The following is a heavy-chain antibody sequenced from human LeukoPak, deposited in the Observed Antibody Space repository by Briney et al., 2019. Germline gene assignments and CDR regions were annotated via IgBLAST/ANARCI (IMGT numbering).Heavy chain of an antibody. CDR3: TRGNGQMGYYFDY. V-gene: IGHV3-53*01. CDR1: GFSVGYNY. D-gene: IGHD1-1*01. J-gene: IGHJ4*02. CDR2: IYSGGSGGRI. Sequence: GGSLRLSCAASGFSVGYNYVSWVRQAPGKGLEWASVIYSGGSGGRIYYADSVKGRFTTSRDNSTNTLYLQMNSLKAEDTAVYYCTRGNGQMGYYFDYWGQGTLVTVSS.